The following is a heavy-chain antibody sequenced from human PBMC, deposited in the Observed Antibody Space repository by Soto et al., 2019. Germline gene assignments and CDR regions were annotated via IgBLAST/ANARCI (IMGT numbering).Heavy chain of an antibody. Sequence: QVQLVQSGAEVRKPGASVRLSCEASGYTFTDYAIHWVRQAPGQRPEWMGWIVTGDGSTKYLQNFQGRVTFTRDASADTAYMELSSLTSEDTAVYFCATIDPGDYWGQGTLVTVSS. CDR1: GYTFTDYA. V-gene: IGHV1-3*04. CDR2: IVTGDGST. J-gene: IGHJ4*02. CDR3: ATIDPGDY.